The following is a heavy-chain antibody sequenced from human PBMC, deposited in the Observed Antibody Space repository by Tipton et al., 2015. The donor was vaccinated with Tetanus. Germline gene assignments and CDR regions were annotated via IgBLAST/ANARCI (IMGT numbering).Heavy chain of an antibody. J-gene: IGHJ6*02. Sequence: QLVQSGAEVKKPGASVKVSCKASGYTFTGYYIYWVRQAPGQGLEWMGWIDPNSGGTVYAQKFQGRVTITRDTSISTAYVELRSLRSDDTAVFYCARDRGDYIYYGMDVWGPGTTVTVS. CDR3: ARDRGDYIYYGMDV. D-gene: IGHD3-22*01. V-gene: IGHV1-2*02. CDR1: GYTFTGYY. CDR2: IDPNSGGT.